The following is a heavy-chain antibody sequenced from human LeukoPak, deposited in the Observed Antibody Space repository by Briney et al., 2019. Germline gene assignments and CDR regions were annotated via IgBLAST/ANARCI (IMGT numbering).Heavy chain of an antibody. CDR3: ARTETIATTLLDY. CDR2: IIPIFGTA. D-gene: IGHD1-1*01. V-gene: IGHV1-69*05. CDR1: GGTFSSYA. Sequence: ASVKVSCKASGGTFSSYAISWVRQAPGQGLEWMGGIIPIFGTANYAQKFQGRVTITTDESTSTAYMELSSLRSEDTAVYYCARTETIATTLLDYWGQGTLVTVSS. J-gene: IGHJ4*02.